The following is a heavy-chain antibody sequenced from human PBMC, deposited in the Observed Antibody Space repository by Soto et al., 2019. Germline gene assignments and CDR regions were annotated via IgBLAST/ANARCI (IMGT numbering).Heavy chain of an antibody. CDR3: ARAQKQNDWYLDL. CDR2: INPNSGGT. J-gene: IGHJ2*01. Sequence: ASVKVSCKASGYTFTGYYMHWVRQAPGQGLEWMGWINPNSGGTNYAQKFQGWVTMTRDTSISTAYMKLSRLRSDDTAVYYCARAQKQNDWYLDLWGRGTLVTVSS. V-gene: IGHV1-2*04. CDR1: GYTFTGYY.